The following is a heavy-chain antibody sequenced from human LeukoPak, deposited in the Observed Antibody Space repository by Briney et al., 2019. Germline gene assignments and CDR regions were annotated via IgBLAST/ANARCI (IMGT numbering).Heavy chain of an antibody. J-gene: IGHJ4*02. CDR1: GFTFSAYS. CDR3: ARISTYSGIYSY. V-gene: IGHV3-48*04. D-gene: IGHD1-26*01. CDR2: ISSSGSTI. Sequence: PGGSLRLSCAASGFTFSAYSMNWVRQAPGKGLEWVSYISSSGSTIYYADSVKGRFTISRDNAKNSLFLQLNSLRAEDTAVYYCARISTYSGIYSYWGQGTLVTVSS.